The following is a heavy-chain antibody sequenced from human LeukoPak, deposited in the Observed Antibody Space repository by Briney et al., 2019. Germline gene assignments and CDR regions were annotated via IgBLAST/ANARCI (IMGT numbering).Heavy chain of an antibody. V-gene: IGHV3-30*18. CDR3: AKERAITMIVVVITHFDY. D-gene: IGHD3-22*01. CDR2: ISYDGSNK. CDR1: GFTFSSYG. Sequence: PGGSLRLSCAASGFTFSSYGMHWVRQAPGKGLEWVAVISYDGSNKYYADSVKGRFTISRDNSKNTLYLQMNSLRAEDTAVYYCAKERAITMIVVVITHFDYWGQGTLVTVSS. J-gene: IGHJ4*02.